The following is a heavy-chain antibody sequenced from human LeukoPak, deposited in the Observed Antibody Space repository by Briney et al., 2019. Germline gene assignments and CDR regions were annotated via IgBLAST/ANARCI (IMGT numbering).Heavy chain of an antibody. CDR2: ISYDGSNK. CDR3: ARAWGYCSSTSCSEMDYYGMDV. D-gene: IGHD2-2*01. Sequence: GGSLRLSCAASGFTFSSYAMSWVRQAPGKGLEWVAVISYDGSNKYYADSVKGRFTISRDNSKNTLYLQMNSLRAEDTAVYYCARAWGYCSSTSCSEMDYYGMDVWGQGTTVTVSS. V-gene: IGHV3-30-3*01. J-gene: IGHJ6*02. CDR1: GFTFSSYA.